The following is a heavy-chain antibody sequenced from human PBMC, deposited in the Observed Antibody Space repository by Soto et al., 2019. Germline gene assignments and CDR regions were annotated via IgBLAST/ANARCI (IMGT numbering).Heavy chain of an antibody. J-gene: IGHJ4*02. V-gene: IGHV1-69*13. CDR3: ARENSDSSGYYSPYYFDY. D-gene: IGHD3-22*01. CDR2: IIPIFGTA. CDR1: GGTFSSYA. Sequence: SVKVSCKASGGTFSSYAISWVRQAPGQGLEWMGGIIPIFGTANYAQKFQGRVTITADESTSTAYMELSSLRSEDTAVYYCARENSDSSGYYSPYYFDYWGQGTLVTVSS.